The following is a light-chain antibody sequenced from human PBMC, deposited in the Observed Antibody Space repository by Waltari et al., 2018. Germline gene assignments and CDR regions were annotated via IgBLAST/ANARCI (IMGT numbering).Light chain of an antibody. CDR2: AAS. CDR1: QTIRSY. V-gene: IGKV1-39*01. Sequence: DIPKTQSTTSLSASVGDRVTITCRASQTIRSYLNWYHHKPGKAPKLLIYAASTLQSGVPSRFSGSGSGTDFTLTISCVQPEDFATYYCQLSYTTPFMYTFGQGTKLEIK. CDR3: QLSYTTPFMYT. J-gene: IGKJ2*01.